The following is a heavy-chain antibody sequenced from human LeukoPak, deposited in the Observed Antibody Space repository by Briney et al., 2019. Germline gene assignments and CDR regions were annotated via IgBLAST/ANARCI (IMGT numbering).Heavy chain of an antibody. D-gene: IGHD3-10*01. CDR3: ARGWFGELWPRMAFGI. CDR1: GFTFSSYS. CDR2: ISSSSSTI. J-gene: IGHJ3*02. V-gene: IGHV3-48*04. Sequence: GGSLRLSCAASGFTFSSYSMNWVRQAPGKGLEWVSYISSSSSTIYYADSVKGGFTISRDNAKNSLYLQMNSLRAEDTAVYYCARGWFGELWPRMAFGIWGQGTMVTVSS.